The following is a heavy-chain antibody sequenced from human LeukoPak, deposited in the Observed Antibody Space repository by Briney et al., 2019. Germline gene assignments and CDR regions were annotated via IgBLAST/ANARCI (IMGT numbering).Heavy chain of an antibody. Sequence: GGSLRLSCAASGSTFSSYSMNWVRQAPGKGLEWVSSISSSSSYIYYADSVKGRFTISRDNAKNSLYLQMNSLRAEDTAVYYCASKAVAGTVDYWGQGTLVTVSS. CDR3: ASKAVAGTVDY. J-gene: IGHJ4*02. CDR1: GSTFSSYS. CDR2: ISSSSSYI. V-gene: IGHV3-21*01. D-gene: IGHD6-19*01.